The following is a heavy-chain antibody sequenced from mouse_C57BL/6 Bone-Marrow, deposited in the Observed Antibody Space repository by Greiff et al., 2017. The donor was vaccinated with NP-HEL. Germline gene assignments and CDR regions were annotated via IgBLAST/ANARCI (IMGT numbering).Heavy chain of an antibody. D-gene: IGHD2-5*01. J-gene: IGHJ4*01. CDR2: IRLKSDNYAT. Sequence: EVQLLESGGGLVQPGGSMKLSCVASGFTFSNYWMNWVRQSPEKGLEWVAQIRLKSDNYATHYAESVKGRFNISRDDSKISVYLQMNNVSADDTGIYYCTEVPYSNWGQGTSVTVSS. CDR1: GFTFSNYW. V-gene: IGHV6-3*01. CDR3: TEVPYSN.